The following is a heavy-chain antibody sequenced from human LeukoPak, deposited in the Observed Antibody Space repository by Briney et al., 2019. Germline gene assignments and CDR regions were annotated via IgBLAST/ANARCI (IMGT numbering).Heavy chain of an antibody. CDR3: ARDKMWLGSDAFDI. V-gene: IGHV3-7*01. Sequence: GGSLRLSCAASGFTFSSYGMHWVRQAPGKGLEWVANIKQDGSEKYYVDSVKGRFTISRDNAKNSLYLQMNSLRAEDTAVYYCARDKMWLGSDAFDIWGQGTMVTVSS. CDR2: IKQDGSEK. J-gene: IGHJ3*02. CDR1: GFTFSSYG. D-gene: IGHD6-19*01.